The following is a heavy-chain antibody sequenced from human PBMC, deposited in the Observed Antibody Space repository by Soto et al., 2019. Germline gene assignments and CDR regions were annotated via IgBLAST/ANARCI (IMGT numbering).Heavy chain of an antibody. CDR1: GFTFSRSA. CDR3: AAAFNRGFYYGMDV. J-gene: IGHJ6*02. Sequence: SVKVSCKASGFTFSRSAMQWVRQARGQRLEWIGWIVVASGNTNFPQSFQERVTITRDMSTSTVYLELSSLRSEDTAVYYCAAAFNRGFYYGMDVWG. V-gene: IGHV1-58*02. CDR2: IVVASGNT.